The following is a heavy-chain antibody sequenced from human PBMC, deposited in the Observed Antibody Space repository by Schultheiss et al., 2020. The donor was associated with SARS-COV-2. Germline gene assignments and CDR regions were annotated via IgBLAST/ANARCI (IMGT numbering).Heavy chain of an antibody. CDR3: AKDAVAGMWNY. V-gene: IGHV3-30*18. CDR1: GFTFSSYS. CDR2: ISYDGSNK. Sequence: GGSLRLSCAASGFTFSSYSMNWVRQAPGKGLEWVAVISYDGSNKYYADSVKGRFTISRDNSKNTLYLQMNSLRAEDTAVYYCAKDAVAGMWNYWGQGTLVTVSS. J-gene: IGHJ4*02. D-gene: IGHD6-19*01.